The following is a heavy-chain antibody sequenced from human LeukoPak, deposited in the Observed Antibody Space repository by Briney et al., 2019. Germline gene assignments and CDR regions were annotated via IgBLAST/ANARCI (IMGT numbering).Heavy chain of an antibody. Sequence: ASVKVSCKASGYTFTSYGISWVRQAPGQGLEWMGWISAYNGNTNYAQKFQGRVTITRDTSASTAYLDLSSLRSEDTAVYYCARSSSDTFDIWGQGTMVTVSS. CDR1: GYTFTSYG. CDR3: ARSSSDTFDI. J-gene: IGHJ3*02. D-gene: IGHD6-6*01. V-gene: IGHV1-18*01. CDR2: ISAYNGNT.